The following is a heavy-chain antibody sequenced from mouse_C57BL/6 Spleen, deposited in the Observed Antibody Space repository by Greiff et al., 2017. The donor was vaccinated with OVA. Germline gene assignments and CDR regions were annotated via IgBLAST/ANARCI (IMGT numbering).Heavy chain of an antibody. Sequence: QVQLQQPGAELVMPGASVKLSCKASGYTFTSYWMHWVKQRPGQGLEWIGEIDPSDSYTNYNQKFKGKSTLTVDKSSSTAYMQLSSLTSEDSAVYYCARREITTVVGAMDYWGQGTSVTVSS. CDR2: IDPSDSYT. V-gene: IGHV1-69*01. D-gene: IGHD1-1*01. CDR1: GYTFTSYW. CDR3: ARREITTVVGAMDY. J-gene: IGHJ4*01.